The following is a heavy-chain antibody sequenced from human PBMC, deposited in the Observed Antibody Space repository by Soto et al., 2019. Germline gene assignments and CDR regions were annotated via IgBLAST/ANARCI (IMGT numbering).Heavy chain of an antibody. D-gene: IGHD2-15*01. Sequence: SETLFLTCVVSCHAVSSVSFYCSWIRQPPGRGLQLIGHFYQNGRTKYRPSLKSRVTISADMCKKQFSLKLKSVTAADKAVYYCARDRVMSGATFEYWGPVTLGTV. CDR2: FYQNGRT. V-gene: IGHV4-61*01. CDR3: ARDRVMSGATFEY. CDR1: CHAVSSVSFY. J-gene: IGHJ4*02.